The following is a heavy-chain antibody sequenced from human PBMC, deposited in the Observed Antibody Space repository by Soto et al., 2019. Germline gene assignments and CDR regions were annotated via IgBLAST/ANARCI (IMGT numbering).Heavy chain of an antibody. CDR1: GFTFSTYG. D-gene: IGHD6-13*01. CDR3: AKGGAASGTPFDQ. CDR2: ISYSGSDK. Sequence: GGSLRLSCAASGFTFSTYGMHWVRQAPGKGLDWVAFISYSGSDKDYRESVKGRFTISRDNSRNTLSLQMDNLRAEDTAVYFCAKGGAASGTPFDQWGRGTLVTVSS. V-gene: IGHV3-30*18. J-gene: IGHJ4*02.